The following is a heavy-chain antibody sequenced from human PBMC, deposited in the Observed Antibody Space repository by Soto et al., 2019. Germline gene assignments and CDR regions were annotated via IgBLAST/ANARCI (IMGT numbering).Heavy chain of an antibody. Sequence: GGSLRLSCPASGFTFDNFAMSWVRQAPKKGLEWVSTVSGSGFTTPYADSVKGRFTISRDNSKNTLYLQMDSLRAEDTALYYCAKPILYIYFVPWGQGTLVTVS. CDR2: VSGSGFTT. CDR1: GFTFDNFA. D-gene: IGHD5-18*01. J-gene: IGHJ5*02. V-gene: IGHV3-23*01. CDR3: AKPILYIYFVP.